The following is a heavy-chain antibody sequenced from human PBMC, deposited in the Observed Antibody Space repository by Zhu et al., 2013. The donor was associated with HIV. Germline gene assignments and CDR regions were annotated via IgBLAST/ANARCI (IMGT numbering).Heavy chain of an antibody. D-gene: IGHD6-6*01. CDR2: ISAYNGNT. J-gene: IGHJ2*01. V-gene: IGHV1-18*04. Sequence: QVQLVQSGAEVKKPGASVKVSCKASGYTFTSYGISWVRQAPGQGLEWMGWISAYNGNTNYAQKLQGRVTMTTDTSTSTAYMELRSLRSDDTAVYYCARGRFPPYSSSSNWYFDLWGRGTLVTVSS. CDR1: GYTFTSYG. CDR3: ARGRFPPYSSSSNWYFDL.